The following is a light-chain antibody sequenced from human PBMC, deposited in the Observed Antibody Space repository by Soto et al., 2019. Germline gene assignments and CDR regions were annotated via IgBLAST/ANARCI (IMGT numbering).Light chain of an antibody. Sequence: ELEMTQSPATLSLAPGARVTLSCRASESVSTNLAWYQQKDGQAPSLLIYGASSRATGIPDRFSAIASGTDGTITIRSLQSEDGELYYGQQYGYSPITFGQGTRLEIK. V-gene: IGKV3D-15*01. CDR3: QQYGYSPIT. CDR1: ESVSTN. CDR2: GAS. J-gene: IGKJ5*01.